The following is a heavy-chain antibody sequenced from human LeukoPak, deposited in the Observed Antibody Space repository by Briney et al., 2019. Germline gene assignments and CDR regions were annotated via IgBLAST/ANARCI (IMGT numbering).Heavy chain of an antibody. Sequence: SETVSLTCTVSGGSISSYYWSWIRQPPGKGLEWIGYIYDSESTNYNPSLKSRVTILIDTSKDQFSLKLSSVTAADTAVYYCARHSAHSSTNDAFDIWGQGTMVTVSS. D-gene: IGHD6-13*01. CDR3: ARHSAHSSTNDAFDI. V-gene: IGHV4-59*01. CDR2: IYDSEST. CDR1: GGSISSYY. J-gene: IGHJ3*02.